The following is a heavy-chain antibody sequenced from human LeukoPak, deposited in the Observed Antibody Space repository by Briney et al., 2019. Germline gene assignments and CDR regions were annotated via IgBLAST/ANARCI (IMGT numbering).Heavy chain of an antibody. V-gene: IGHV3-21*01. Sequence: GGSLRLSCAASGFTSSSYSMNWGRQAPGKGLERVSSISSSRNYIYYAASVKGRFTISRDNAKNSLYLQMNSLRAEDTAVYYCARDTERRPGAFDIWGQGTMVTVSS. CDR2: ISSSRNYI. J-gene: IGHJ3*02. D-gene: IGHD3-10*01. CDR3: ARDTERRPGAFDI. CDR1: GFTSSSYS.